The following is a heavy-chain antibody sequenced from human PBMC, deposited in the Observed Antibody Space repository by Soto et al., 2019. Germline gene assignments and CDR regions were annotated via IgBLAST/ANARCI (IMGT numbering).Heavy chain of an antibody. V-gene: IGHV3-15*07. CDR2: IKSKNDGRTL. CDR3: STSGYGGFDY. Sequence: GGSLRLSCAASGFDFTTTWMNWVRLAPGKGLEWVARIKSKNDGRTLDYASPVKGRFTISRDDSKKTFYLQMNCLKTEDTAIYYCSTSGYGGFDYWGQGVLVTVSS. CDR1: GFDFTTTW. J-gene: IGHJ4*02. D-gene: IGHD5-12*01.